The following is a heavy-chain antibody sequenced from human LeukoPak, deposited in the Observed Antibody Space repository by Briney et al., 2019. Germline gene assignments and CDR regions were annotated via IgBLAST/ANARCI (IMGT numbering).Heavy chain of an antibody. CDR3: ARGRRGSYFQDF. V-gene: IGHV4-39*07. Sequence: SKTLSLTCTVSGDSISSSNSYWGWIRQPPGKGLEWIGSMWFGATTSYDPSLKSRVTISIGPSKNQFSLKLSSVTAADTALYYCARGRRGSYFQDFWGQGTLVTVSS. D-gene: IGHD1-26*01. J-gene: IGHJ4*02. CDR2: MWFGATT. CDR1: GDSISSSNSY.